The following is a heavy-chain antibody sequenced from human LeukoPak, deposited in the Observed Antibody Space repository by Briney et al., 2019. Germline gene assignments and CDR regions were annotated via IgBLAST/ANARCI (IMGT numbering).Heavy chain of an antibody. CDR2: IFYSGST. J-gene: IGHJ5*02. Sequence: SQTVSLTCTVSGGSISSGSYYWSWIRQPAGKGLEWIGNIFYSGSTNYNPSLKSRVTISVDTSKNQFSLKLSSVTAADTAVYYCARVGNPLVTVFAWFDPWGQGTLVTVSS. V-gene: IGHV4-61*09. CDR1: GGSISSGSYY. D-gene: IGHD3-3*01. CDR3: ARVGNPLVTVFAWFDP.